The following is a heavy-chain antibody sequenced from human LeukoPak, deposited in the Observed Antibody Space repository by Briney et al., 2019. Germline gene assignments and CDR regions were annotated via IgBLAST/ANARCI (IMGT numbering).Heavy chain of an antibody. V-gene: IGHV7-4-1*02. CDR1: GYTFTSYA. D-gene: IGHD6-19*01. Sequence: ASVTVSCKASGYTFTSYAMKWVRQAPGQGVEWMGWINTNTGNPTYAQGFTGRFVFSLDTSVSTAYLQISSLRAEDTAVYYCARDLAGSGWYVRWGRGTLVTVSS. CDR3: ARDLAGSGWYVR. J-gene: IGHJ4*02. CDR2: INTNTGNP.